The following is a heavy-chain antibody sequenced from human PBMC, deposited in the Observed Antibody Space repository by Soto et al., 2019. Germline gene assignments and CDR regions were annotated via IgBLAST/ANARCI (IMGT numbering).Heavy chain of an antibody. J-gene: IGHJ4*02. V-gene: IGHV3-23*01. Sequence: GESLKISCAASGFTFSSYAMSWVRQAPGKGLEWVSAISGSGGSTYYADSVKGRFTISRDNSKNTLYLQMNSLRAEDTAVYYCAKDKTNSSSWYYWGQGTLVTVSS. CDR2: ISGSGGST. D-gene: IGHD6-13*01. CDR1: GFTFSSYA. CDR3: AKDKTNSSSWYY.